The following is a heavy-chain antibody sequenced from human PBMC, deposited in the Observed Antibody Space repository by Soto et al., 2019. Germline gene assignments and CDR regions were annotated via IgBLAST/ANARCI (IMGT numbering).Heavy chain of an antibody. CDR3: ARGLVYYYDSSGYFDY. J-gene: IGHJ4*02. D-gene: IGHD3-22*01. Sequence: GASVKVSCKASGGTFSSYAISWVRQAPGQGLEWMGGIIPIFGTANYAQKFQGRVTITADESTSTAYMELSSLRSEDTAVYYCARGLVYYYDSSGYFDYWGQGTLVTVSS. CDR1: GGTFSSYA. CDR2: IIPIFGTA. V-gene: IGHV1-69*13.